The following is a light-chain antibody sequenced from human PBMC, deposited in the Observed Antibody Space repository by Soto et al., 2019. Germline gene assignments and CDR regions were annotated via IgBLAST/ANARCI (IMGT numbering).Light chain of an antibody. J-gene: IGLJ3*02. Sequence: QSALTQPASVSGSPGQSITISCTGTSSDVGGYNYVSWYLQHPAKAPKLMIYEVSNRPSGVSHRFSGSKSGNTASLTISGLQAEDEADYYCVSYTTSSTLVFGGGTKLTVL. V-gene: IGLV2-14*01. CDR3: VSYTTSSTLV. CDR1: SSDVGGYNY. CDR2: EVS.